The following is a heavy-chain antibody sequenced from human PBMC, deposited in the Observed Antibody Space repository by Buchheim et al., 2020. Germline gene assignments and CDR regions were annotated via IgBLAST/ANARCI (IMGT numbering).Heavy chain of an antibody. CDR2: IPPMFGKA. V-gene: IGHV1-69*01. D-gene: IGHD3-22*01. Sequence: QVQLVQSGAGVKKPGSSVKVSCKASGGTFSSSAISWVLQAPGPGLEWMGGIPPMFGKAYYAQKFQGRVTITADESTSTAYMELSSLRSEETAVYYCARGPDRRAYYYFYWGQGNL. CDR3: ARGPDRRAYYYFY. CDR1: GGTFSSSA. J-gene: IGHJ4*02.